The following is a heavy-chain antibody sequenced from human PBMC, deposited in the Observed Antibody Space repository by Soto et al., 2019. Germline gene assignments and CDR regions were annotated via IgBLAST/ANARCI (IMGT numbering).Heavy chain of an antibody. V-gene: IGHV6-1*01. Sequence: PSQTLSLTCAFSGDSVSSISATWNWIRQSPSRGLEWLGRTYYRSKWYNDYAVSVKSRITINPDTSKNQFFLQLSSVTPEDTAVYYCARVTWGPLDYWGQGTLVTVSS. CDR1: GDSVSSISAT. CDR3: ARVTWGPLDY. CDR2: TYYRSKWYN. J-gene: IGHJ4*02. D-gene: IGHD3-16*01.